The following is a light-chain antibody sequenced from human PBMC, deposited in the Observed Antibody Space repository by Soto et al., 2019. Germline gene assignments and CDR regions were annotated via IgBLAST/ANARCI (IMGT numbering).Light chain of an antibody. CDR1: QSVSTTY. V-gene: IGKV3-20*01. Sequence: EIVLTQSPGTLSLSPGERATLSCRASQSVSTTYLAWYQQKVGQAPRLLIYGASSRATGTPDRFSXXXSGXXXTLTISRLEPEDFAVYYCQQYGNSPWTFGQGTKVEIK. CDR2: GAS. CDR3: QQYGNSPWT. J-gene: IGKJ1*01.